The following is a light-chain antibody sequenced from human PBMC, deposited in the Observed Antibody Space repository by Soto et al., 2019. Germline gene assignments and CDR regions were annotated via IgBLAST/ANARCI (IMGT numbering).Light chain of an antibody. CDR3: QQYHSTPNT. CDR1: QSVLYSSNNKNY. Sequence: DIAMTQSPDSLAVSLGERATINCKSSQSVLYSSNNKNYLAWYQQKPGQPPKLLIYWASTRESGVPDRFSGSGSGTDFTLTISSLQAEDVAVYYCQQYHSTPNTFGQGTKLEIK. CDR2: WAS. V-gene: IGKV4-1*01. J-gene: IGKJ2*01.